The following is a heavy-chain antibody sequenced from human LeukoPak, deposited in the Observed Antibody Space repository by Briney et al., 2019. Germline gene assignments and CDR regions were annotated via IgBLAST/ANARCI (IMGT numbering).Heavy chain of an antibody. V-gene: IGHV3-21*01. CDR2: ITSSGTYI. D-gene: IGHD1-26*01. CDR3: ARDPYSGSYGDYYYYYMDV. Sequence: GGSLRLSCAASGFDFNNYNMNWVRQAPGKGLEWVSSITSSGTYIYYADSVKGRFTISRDNAKNSLYLQMNSLRPEDTAVYYCARDPYSGSYGDYYYYYMDVWGKGTTVTVSS. J-gene: IGHJ6*03. CDR1: GFDFNNYN.